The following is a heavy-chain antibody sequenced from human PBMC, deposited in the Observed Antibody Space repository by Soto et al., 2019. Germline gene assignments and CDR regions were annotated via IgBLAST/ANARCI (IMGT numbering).Heavy chain of an antibody. CDR3: AKERYCCGGSCYSEWAFDI. Sequence: EVQLLESGGGLVQPGGSLRLSYAASGFTFGSYAMSWVRQAPGKGLEWVSAISGSGGSTYYADSVKGRFTISRDNSKNTLYLQMNSPRAEDTAVYYCAKERYCCGGSCYSEWAFDIWGQGSMVSVSS. CDR1: GFTFGSYA. CDR2: ISGSGGST. J-gene: IGHJ3*02. D-gene: IGHD2-15*01. V-gene: IGHV3-23*01.